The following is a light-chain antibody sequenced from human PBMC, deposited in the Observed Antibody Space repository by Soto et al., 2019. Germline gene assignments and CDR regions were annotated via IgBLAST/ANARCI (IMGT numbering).Light chain of an antibody. CDR2: DAS. CDR1: QSVSSY. CDR3: QQRTNWARVT. V-gene: IGKV3-11*01. J-gene: IGKJ1*01. Sequence: EIVLTQSPATLSLSPGERATLSCRASQSVSSYLAWYQQKPGQAPRLLIYDASNRATGIPARFSGSGSGTDFTLTISSLEPEDFAVHYCQQRTNWARVTFGQGTKVEIK.